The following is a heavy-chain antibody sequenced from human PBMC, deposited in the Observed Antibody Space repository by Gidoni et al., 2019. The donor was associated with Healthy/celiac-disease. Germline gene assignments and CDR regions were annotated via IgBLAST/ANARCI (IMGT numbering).Heavy chain of an antibody. D-gene: IGHD3-22*01. CDR1: GFSFSDYY. CDR3: ARADSSGYYYFDY. Sequence: QVQLVESGGGLVKPGGSLRLSCAASGFSFSDYYMSWIRQAPGKGLEWVSDISSSSSYTNYADAVKGRFTISRDNAKNSLYLQMNSLRAEDTAVYYCARADSSGYYYFDYWGQGTLVTVSS. CDR2: ISSSSSYT. J-gene: IGHJ4*02. V-gene: IGHV3-11*06.